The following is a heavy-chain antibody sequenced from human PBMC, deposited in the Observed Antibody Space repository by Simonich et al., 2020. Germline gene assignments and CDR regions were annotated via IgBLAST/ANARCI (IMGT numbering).Heavy chain of an antibody. CDR2: ISGSGGST. J-gene: IGHJ3*02. Sequence: GGGLVQAGGSLRLSCAASGFTFSSYAMSWVRQAPGKGLEWVSAISGSGGSTYYADSVKGRFTISRDNSKNTLYLQMNSLRAEDTAVYYCAKDLGERITMIVVVIDAFDIWGQGTMVTVSS. D-gene: IGHD3-22*01. CDR3: AKDLGERITMIVVVIDAFDI. V-gene: IGHV3-23*01. CDR1: GFTFSSYA.